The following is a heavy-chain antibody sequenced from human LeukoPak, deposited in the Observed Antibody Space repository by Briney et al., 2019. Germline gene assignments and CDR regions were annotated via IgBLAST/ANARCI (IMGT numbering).Heavy chain of an antibody. J-gene: IGHJ4*02. CDR1: GGTSSSYA. D-gene: IGHD5-18*01. CDR3: ASCGYSYGSDY. CDR2: IIPILGIA. Sequence: SVKVSCKASGGTSSSYAISWVRQAPGQGLEWMGRIIPILGIANYAQKFQGRVTITADKSTSTAYMELSSLRSEDTAVYYCASCGYSYGSDYWGQGTLVTVSS. V-gene: IGHV1-69*04.